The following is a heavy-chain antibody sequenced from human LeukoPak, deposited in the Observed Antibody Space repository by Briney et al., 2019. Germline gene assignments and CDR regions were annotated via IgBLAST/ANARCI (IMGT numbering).Heavy chain of an antibody. CDR2: IKQDGSEK. CDR3: AREAVGYFDY. D-gene: IGHD3-10*01. Sequence: GGSLRLSCAASGFTFNNYWMSWVRQAPGKGLEWVANIKQDGSEKYYVDSVRGRFTVSRDNAKNSLYLQMNSLRAEDTAIYYCAREAVGYFDYWGQGTLVTVSS. CDR1: GFTFNNYW. V-gene: IGHV3-7*01. J-gene: IGHJ4*02.